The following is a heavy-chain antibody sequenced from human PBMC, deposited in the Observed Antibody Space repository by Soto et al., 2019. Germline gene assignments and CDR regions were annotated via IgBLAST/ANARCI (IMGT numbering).Heavy chain of an antibody. Sequence: GGSLRLSCTASGFTFGDYAMIWFRQAPGKGLEWVGFIRSKAYGGTTEYAASVKGRFTISRDDSKSIAYLQMNSLKTEDTAVYYCTRDSSSWYWFEPWGQGTLVTVSS. D-gene: IGHD6-13*01. CDR2: IRSKAYGGTT. V-gene: IGHV3-49*03. CDR3: TRDSSSWYWFEP. CDR1: GFTFGDYA. J-gene: IGHJ5*02.